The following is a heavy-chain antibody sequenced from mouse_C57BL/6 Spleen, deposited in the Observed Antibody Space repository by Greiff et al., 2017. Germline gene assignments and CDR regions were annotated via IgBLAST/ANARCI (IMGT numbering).Heavy chain of an antibody. V-gene: IGHV1-82*01. D-gene: IGHD1-1*01. Sequence: VQLQQSGPELVKPGASVKISCKASGYAFSSSWMNWVKQRPGKGLEWIGRIDPGDGDTNYNGKFKGKATLTADKSSSTAYMQLSSLTSRDSAVYFWAIYYYGSSYDYYAMDYWGQGTSVTVSS. CDR2: IDPGDGDT. J-gene: IGHJ4*01. CDR1: GYAFSSSW. CDR3: AIYYYGSSYDYYAMDY.